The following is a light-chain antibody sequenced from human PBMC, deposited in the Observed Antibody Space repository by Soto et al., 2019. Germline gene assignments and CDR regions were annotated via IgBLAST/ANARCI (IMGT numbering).Light chain of an antibody. CDR1: SSDGGDNKY. J-gene: IGLJ1*01. Sequence: QSALTQPASVSGSPGQSITISCTGTSSDGGDNKYVSWYQQHPGKAPKLMIYEVTYRPSGVSDRFSGSMSGNTASLTISGLQAEDEADYYCSSYTTRSTVFGTGTKLTVL. CDR2: EVT. V-gene: IGLV2-14*01. CDR3: SSYTTRSTV.